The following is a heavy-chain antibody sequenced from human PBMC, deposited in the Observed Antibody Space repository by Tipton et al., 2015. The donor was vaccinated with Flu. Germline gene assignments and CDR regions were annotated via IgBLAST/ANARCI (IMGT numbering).Heavy chain of an antibody. J-gene: IGHJ3*01. CDR1: EFSVSNTY. CDR3: AQSLGAFDV. CDR2: IFSSGST. V-gene: IGHV3-53*01. Sequence: GSLRLSCAASEFSVSNTYISWIRQAPGKGLEWVSVIFSSGSTYYADSVRGRFTISRDSSKSTVFLQMSSLRAEDTALYYCAQSLGAFDVWGQGTVVTVSS.